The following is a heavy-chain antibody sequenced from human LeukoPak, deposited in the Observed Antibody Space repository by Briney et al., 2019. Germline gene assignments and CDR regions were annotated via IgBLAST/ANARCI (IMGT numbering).Heavy chain of an antibody. D-gene: IGHD3-10*01. J-gene: IGHJ4*02. CDR3: AKEEHYASGSYSCFDY. V-gene: IGHV3-23*01. CDR1: GFTFSSYA. CDR2: ISDSGGRT. Sequence: PGGSLRLSCAASGFTFSSYAMSGVRQAPGKGLEWVSAISDSGGRTYYADSVKGRFTISRDNSKNTVYLQMNSLRAEDTAVYYCAKEEHYASGSYSCFDYWGQGTLVTVSS.